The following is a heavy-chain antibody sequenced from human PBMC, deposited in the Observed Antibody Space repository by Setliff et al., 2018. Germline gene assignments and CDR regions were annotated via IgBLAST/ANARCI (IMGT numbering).Heavy chain of an antibody. Sequence: PGESLKISCTASGFTFGDYAMSWVRQAPGKGLEWVGFIRSKAYGGTTEYAASVKGRFTISRDDSKSIAYLQMNSLKTEDTAVYYCTRERITMIVVVTPSYYFDYWGQGTLVTV. CDR1: GFTFGDYA. D-gene: IGHD3-22*01. V-gene: IGHV3-49*04. J-gene: IGHJ4*02. CDR2: IRSKAYGGTT. CDR3: TRERITMIVVVTPSYYFDY.